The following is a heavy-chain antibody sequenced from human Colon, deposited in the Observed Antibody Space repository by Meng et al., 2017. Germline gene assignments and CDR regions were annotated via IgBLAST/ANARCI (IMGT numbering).Heavy chain of an antibody. CDR2: IDHSGTT. Sequence: QVQRLEAGPGLVKLSQTLSLTCSVSGASITSGGYYWSWIRQHPGKGLEWIGYIDHSGTTYDNPSLKTRLTMSVDTSKNQFSLKLTSVTAADTAVYYCARVVSLVVKGNWFDSWGQGTLVTVSS. CDR3: ARVVSLVVKGNWFDS. V-gene: IGHV4-31*03. D-gene: IGHD2-15*01. J-gene: IGHJ5*01. CDR1: GASITSGGYY.